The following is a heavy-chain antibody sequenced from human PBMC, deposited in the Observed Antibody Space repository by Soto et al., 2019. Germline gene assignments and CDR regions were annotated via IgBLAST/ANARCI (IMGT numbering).Heavy chain of an antibody. D-gene: IGHD1-26*01. CDR3: AATVGARYYFDF. Sequence: SVKVSCKASGGTFSSYAISWVRQAPGQGLEWMGGIIPIFGTANYAQKFQGRVTITADKSTSTAYMELSSLRSEDTAVYYCAATVGARYYFDFWGQGTLVTVSS. V-gene: IGHV1-69*06. J-gene: IGHJ4*02. CDR2: IIPIFGTA. CDR1: GGTFSSYA.